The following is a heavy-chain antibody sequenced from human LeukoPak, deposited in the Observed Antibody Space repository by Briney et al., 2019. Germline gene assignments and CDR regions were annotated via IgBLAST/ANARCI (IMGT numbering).Heavy chain of an antibody. CDR1: GYTFASYD. D-gene: IGHD3-10*01. J-gene: IGHJ6*02. Sequence: GASVKVSCKASGYTFASYDINWVRQATGQGLEWMGWMNPNSGNTGYAQKFQGRVTMTRNTSISTAYMELSSLRSEDTAVYYCARVGKNRRTYYGSGRNYYGMDVWGQGTTVTVSS. CDR2: MNPNSGNT. V-gene: IGHV1-8*01. CDR3: ARVGKNRRTYYGSGRNYYGMDV.